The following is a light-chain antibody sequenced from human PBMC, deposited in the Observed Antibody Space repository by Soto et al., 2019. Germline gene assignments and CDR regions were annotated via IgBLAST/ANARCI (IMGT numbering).Light chain of an antibody. V-gene: IGKV1-17*01. CDR3: LQHISYPLT. CDR1: QGVRNA. J-gene: IGKJ4*01. Sequence: DIQMTQSPSSLSASVGDRVTITCRASQGVRNALAWYQQKPGKAPKRLIYAVSSLQSGVPSRFSGSGSGTEFTLTISSLQPEDFATYYCLQHISYPLTFGGGTKVEIK. CDR2: AVS.